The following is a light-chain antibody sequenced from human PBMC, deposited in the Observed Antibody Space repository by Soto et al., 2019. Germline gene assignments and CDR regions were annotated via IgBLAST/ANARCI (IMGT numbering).Light chain of an antibody. Sequence: IEMTQSPATLAASAGERLTLTYRASQSVSRRLAWFQQKPGKAPKLLIYDASSLESGVPSRFSGRGSGTEFTLTISSLQPDDCATYYCQHYNSYSEAFGQGTKVDIK. CDR2: DAS. V-gene: IGKV1-5*01. CDR3: QHYNSYSEA. CDR1: QSVSRR. J-gene: IGKJ1*01.